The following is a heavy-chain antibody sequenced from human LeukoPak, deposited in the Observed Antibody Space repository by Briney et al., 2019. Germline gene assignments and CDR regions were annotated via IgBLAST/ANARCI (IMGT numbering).Heavy chain of an antibody. CDR3: ASSQDLNP. J-gene: IGHJ5*02. V-gene: IGHV3-66*01. Sequence: QAGGSLRLSCAASGFTVSSNYMSWVRQAPGKGLEWVSVIYSGGSTYYADSVKGRFTISRDNSKNTLYLRMNSLRAEDTAVYYCASSQDLNPWGQGTLVTVSS. CDR1: GFTVSSNY. CDR2: IYSGGST.